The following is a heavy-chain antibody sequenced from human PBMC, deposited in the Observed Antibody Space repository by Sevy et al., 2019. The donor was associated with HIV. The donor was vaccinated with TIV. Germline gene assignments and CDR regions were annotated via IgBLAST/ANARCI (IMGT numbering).Heavy chain of an antibody. CDR3: AGGGSGDVRNYEYYYYGVDV. J-gene: IGHJ6*02. CDR1: GDTFTTYD. Sequence: ASVKVSCKASGDTFTTYDINWVRQATGQGLEWMGWMSPKSGNTGFAQKFQGRLTMTRDTSISTAYMELRSLRSEDMAVYYCAGGGSGDVRNYEYYYYGVDVWGQGTTVTVSS. D-gene: IGHD2-21*01. V-gene: IGHV1-8*02. CDR2: MSPKSGNT.